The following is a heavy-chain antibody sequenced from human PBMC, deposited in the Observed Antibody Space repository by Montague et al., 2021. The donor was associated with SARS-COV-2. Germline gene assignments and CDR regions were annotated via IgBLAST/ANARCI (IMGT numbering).Heavy chain of an antibody. CDR3: ARVATMVRGVIPGYFDY. CDR2: TYYSGST. V-gene: IGHV4-39*01. Sequence: SETLSLTCTVSGGSISSSSYYWGWIRQPPGKGLEWIGSTYYSGSTYYXPSLKSRVTISVDTSKNQFSLKLSSVTAADTAVYYCARVATMVRGVIPGYFDYWGQGTLVTVSS. D-gene: IGHD3-10*01. CDR1: GGSISSSSYY. J-gene: IGHJ4*02.